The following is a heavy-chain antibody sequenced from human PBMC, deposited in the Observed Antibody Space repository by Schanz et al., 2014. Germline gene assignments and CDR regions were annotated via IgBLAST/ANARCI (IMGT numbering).Heavy chain of an antibody. CDR1: GYTFTSYY. CDR2: INPSGGSP. CDR3: ARAPVTVGPYHYYMDV. Sequence: QVQLVQSGAEVKKPGASVKVSCKASGYTFTSYYMHWVRQAPEQGLEWMVIINPSGGSPSYAQKFHGRVTMTRDTSTSTVYMELSSLRSEDTAVYYCARAPVTVGPYHYYMDVWGKGTTVTVSS. J-gene: IGHJ6*03. V-gene: IGHV1-46*01. D-gene: IGHD4-17*01.